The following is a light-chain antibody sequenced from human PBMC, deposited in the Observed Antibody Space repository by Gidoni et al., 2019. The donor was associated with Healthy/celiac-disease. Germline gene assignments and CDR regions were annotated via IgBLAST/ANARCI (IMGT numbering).Light chain of an antibody. V-gene: IGKV3-20*01. CDR3: QQLRT. CDR1: QSVSSSY. CDR2: GAS. J-gene: IGKJ1*01. Sequence: EFVLPRPPGTLSLSPGERATPPCRASQSVSSSYLAWYQQKPGQAPRLPIYGASSRATGIPDRFGGSGSGTDFTLTISGLEPEDFAVYYCQQLRTFGQGTKVEIK.